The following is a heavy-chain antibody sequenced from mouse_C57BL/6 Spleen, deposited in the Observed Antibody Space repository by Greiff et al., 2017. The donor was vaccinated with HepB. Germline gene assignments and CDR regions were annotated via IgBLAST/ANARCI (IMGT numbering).Heavy chain of an antibody. CDR3: AEDYGSSYYFDY. CDR2: IYPGSGNT. Sequence: QVHVKQSGPELVKPGASVKISCKASGYSFTSYYIHWVKQRPGQGLEWIGWIYPGSGNTKYNEKFKGKATLTADTSSSTAYMQLSSLTSEDSAVYYCAEDYGSSYYFDYWGQGTTLTVSS. D-gene: IGHD1-1*01. CDR1: GYSFTSYY. V-gene: IGHV1-66*01. J-gene: IGHJ2*01.